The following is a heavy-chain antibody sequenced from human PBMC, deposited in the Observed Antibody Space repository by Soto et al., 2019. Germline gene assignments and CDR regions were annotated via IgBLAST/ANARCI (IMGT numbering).Heavy chain of an antibody. CDR3: ARGLTYYYDSSSPGSIVY. V-gene: IGHV1-46*01. CDR2: INPSGGST. CDR1: GYTFTSYY. Sequence: ASVKVSCKASGYTFTSYYMHWVRQAPGQGLEWMGIINPSGGSTSYAQKFQGRVTMTRDTSTSTVYMELSSLRSEDTAVYYCARGLTYYYDSSSPGSIVYWGQGILVTVAS. J-gene: IGHJ4*02. D-gene: IGHD3-22*01.